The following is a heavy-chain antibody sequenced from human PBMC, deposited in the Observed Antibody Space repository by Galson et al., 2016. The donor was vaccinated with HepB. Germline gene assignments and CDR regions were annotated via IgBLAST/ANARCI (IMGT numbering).Heavy chain of an antibody. CDR2: ISNNGSNK. J-gene: IGHJ4*02. V-gene: IGHV3-33*05. CDR1: GFTFNTFG. D-gene: IGHD3-3*01. Sequence: SLRLSCAASGFTFNTFGIHWVRQAPGKGLEWVAVISNNGSNKYYADSVKGRFTISRDNSKNTVYLQMNSLRAEDTAAYYCAREGRLLRFLAIWGQGTLVTVSS. CDR3: AREGRLLRFLAI.